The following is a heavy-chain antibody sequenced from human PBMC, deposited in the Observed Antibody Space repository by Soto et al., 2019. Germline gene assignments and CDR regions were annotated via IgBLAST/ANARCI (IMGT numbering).Heavy chain of an antibody. V-gene: IGHV4-34*01. CDR2: INHSGST. Sequence: QVQLQQWGAGLLKPSETLSLTCAVYGGSFSGYYWSWIRQPPGKGLEWIGEINHSGSTNYNPSLKSRVTISVDTSKNQFSLKLSSVTAADTAVYYCAREGLNCTNGVCYPDVDYWGQGTLVTVSS. CDR1: GGSFSGYY. J-gene: IGHJ4*02. D-gene: IGHD2-8*01. CDR3: AREGLNCTNGVCYPDVDY.